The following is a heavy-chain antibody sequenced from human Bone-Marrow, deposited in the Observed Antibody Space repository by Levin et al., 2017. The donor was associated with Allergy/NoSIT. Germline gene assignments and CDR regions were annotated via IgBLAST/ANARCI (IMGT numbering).Heavy chain of an antibody. V-gene: IGHV3-30-3*01. CDR1: GFTFSSYA. CDR2: ISYDGSNK. CDR3: ARGHSGGNDY. Sequence: PGASVKVSCAASGFTFSSYAMHWVRQAPGKGLEWVAVISYDGSNKYYADSVKGRFTISRDNSKNTLYLQMNSLRAEDTAVYYCARGHSGGNDYWGQGTLVTVSS. J-gene: IGHJ4*02. D-gene: IGHD2-15*01.